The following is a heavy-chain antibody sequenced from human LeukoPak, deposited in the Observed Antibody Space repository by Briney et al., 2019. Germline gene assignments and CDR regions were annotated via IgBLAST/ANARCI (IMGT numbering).Heavy chain of an antibody. CDR2: INHSGST. CDR1: GGSFSGYY. Sequence: SETLSLTCAVYGGSFSGYYWSWIRQPPGKGLEWIGEINHSGSTNYNPSLKSRVTISVDTSKNQFSLKLSSVTAADTAVYYCVRRDGSYFDYWGQGTLVTVSS. D-gene: IGHD1-26*01. CDR3: VRRDGSYFDY. V-gene: IGHV4-34*01. J-gene: IGHJ4*02.